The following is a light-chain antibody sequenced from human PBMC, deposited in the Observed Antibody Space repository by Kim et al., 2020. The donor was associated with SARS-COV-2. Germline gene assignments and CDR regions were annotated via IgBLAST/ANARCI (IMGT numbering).Light chain of an antibody. CDR1: QDVSIY. Sequence: DIQMTQSPSSLSASVGDRVTITCQASQDVSIYLNWYRQKPGKAPELLIYDASNLETGVPSRFSGSGSGTDFSFTISSLQPEDIATYFCQHYGELPITFGQGTRLEIK. CDR2: DAS. V-gene: IGKV1-33*01. CDR3: QHYGELPIT. J-gene: IGKJ5*01.